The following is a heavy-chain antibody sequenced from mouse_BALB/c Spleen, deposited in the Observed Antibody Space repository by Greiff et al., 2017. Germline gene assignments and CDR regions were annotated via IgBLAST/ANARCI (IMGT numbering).Heavy chain of an antibody. CDR2: ISSGGSYT. CDR1: GFTFSSYA. V-gene: IGHV5-6-4*01. Sequence: DVQLVESGGGLVKPGGSLKLSCAASGFTFSSYAMSWVRQTPEKRLEWVATISSGGSYTYYPDSVKGRFTISRDNAKNTLYLQMSSLKSEDTAMYYCTRDGDYYGYGYWGQGTLVTVSA. D-gene: IGHD1-2*01. CDR3: TRDGDYYGYGY. J-gene: IGHJ3*01.